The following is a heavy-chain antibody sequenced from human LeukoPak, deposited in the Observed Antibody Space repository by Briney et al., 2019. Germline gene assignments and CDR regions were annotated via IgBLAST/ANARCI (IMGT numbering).Heavy chain of an antibody. CDR1: GFTFSNYW. D-gene: IGHD5-18*01. Sequence: GGSLRLSCVVSGFTFSNYWMTWVRQAPGKGLEWVANIQQDGSEKYYVDSVKGRFTIFRDNAKNSVYLQMNSLRAEDTAVYYCAKDRGYSYGVFDYWGQGTLVTVSS. CDR3: AKDRGYSYGVFDY. CDR2: IQQDGSEK. J-gene: IGHJ4*02. V-gene: IGHV3-7*01.